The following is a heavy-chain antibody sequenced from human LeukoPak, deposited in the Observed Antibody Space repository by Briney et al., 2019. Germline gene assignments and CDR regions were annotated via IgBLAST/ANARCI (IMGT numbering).Heavy chain of an antibody. D-gene: IGHD4-17*01. J-gene: IGHJ4*02. Sequence: SVKASCKASGGTFSSYAISWVRQAPGQGLEWMGGIIPIFGTANYAQKFQGRVTITTDESTSTAYMELSSLRSEDTAVYYCARVLGDGDYVLDYWGQGTLVTVSS. CDR1: GGTFSSYA. CDR3: ARVLGDGDYVLDY. CDR2: IIPIFGTA. V-gene: IGHV1-69*05.